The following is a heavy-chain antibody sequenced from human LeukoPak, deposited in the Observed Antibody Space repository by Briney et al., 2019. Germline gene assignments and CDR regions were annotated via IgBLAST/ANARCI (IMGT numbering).Heavy chain of an antibody. J-gene: IGHJ4*02. CDR2: IIPILGIA. D-gene: IGHD6-13*01. Sequence: ASVKVSCKASGYTFTGYYMHWVRQAPGQGLEWMGRIIPILGIANYAQKFQGRVTITADKSTSTAYMELSSLRSEDTAVYYCAIPPHVAAAAEVRDYWGQGTLVTVSS. V-gene: IGHV1-69*02. CDR1: GYTFTGYY. CDR3: AIPPHVAAAAEVRDY.